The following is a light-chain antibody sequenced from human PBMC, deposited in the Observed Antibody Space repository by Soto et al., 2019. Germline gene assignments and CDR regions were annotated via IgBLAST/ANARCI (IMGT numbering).Light chain of an antibody. CDR2: GAS. J-gene: IGKJ3*01. Sequence: EIVLTQSPGTLSLSPGERATLSCRASQSVSSSYLAWYQQKPGQAPRLLIYGASSRATGSPDRFSGSGSGTEFTLTISRREPEDFAVYYCQQYGSSSLFTFGPGTKVDIK. V-gene: IGKV3-20*01. CDR1: QSVSSSY. CDR3: QQYGSSSLFT.